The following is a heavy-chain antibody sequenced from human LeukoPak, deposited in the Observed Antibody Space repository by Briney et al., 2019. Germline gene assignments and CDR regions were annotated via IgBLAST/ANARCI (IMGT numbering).Heavy chain of an antibody. D-gene: IGHD1-26*01. Sequence: GGSLRLSCSASGFTLRNYGMSWVRQAPRKGLEWVSAISSDGRNTHYADSVKGRFTISRDNSKNTLYLQMNSLRAEDTAVYYCARDRGGSNDLDYWGQGTLVTVSS. V-gene: IGHV3-23*01. CDR2: ISSDGRNT. CDR1: GFTLRNYG. J-gene: IGHJ4*02. CDR3: ARDRGGSNDLDY.